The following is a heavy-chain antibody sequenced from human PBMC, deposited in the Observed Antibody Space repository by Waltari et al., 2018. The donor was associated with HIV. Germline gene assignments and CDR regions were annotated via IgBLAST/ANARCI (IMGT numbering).Heavy chain of an antibody. J-gene: IGHJ4*02. V-gene: IGHV1-8*01. D-gene: IGHD5-18*01. Sequence: QVQLVQSGAEVRKPGASVKVSCQASGYTFTNYDTNWVRQAPGQGLEWMGWINPNSGNTGYAQKFQGRVTMTRDTSRSTAYMELTSLTSEDTAVYHCSRGRGYSYGYSDLWGQGTLVTVSS. CDR3: SRGRGYSYGYSDL. CDR2: INPNSGNT. CDR1: GYTFTNYD.